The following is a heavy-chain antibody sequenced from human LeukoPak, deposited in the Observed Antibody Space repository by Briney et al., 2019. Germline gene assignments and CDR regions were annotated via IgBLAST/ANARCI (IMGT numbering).Heavy chain of an antibody. V-gene: IGHV3-48*03. D-gene: IGHD3-10*01. J-gene: IGHJ4*02. CDR3: ARALQMSMVRGVRGEDY. CDR2: ISSSGSTI. CDR1: GFTFSSYE. Sequence: PGGSLRLSCAASGFTFSSYEMNWVRQAPGKGLEWVSYISSSGSTIYYADSVKGRFTISRDNAKTSLYLQMNSLRAEDTAVYYCARALQMSMVRGVRGEDYWGQGTLVTVSS.